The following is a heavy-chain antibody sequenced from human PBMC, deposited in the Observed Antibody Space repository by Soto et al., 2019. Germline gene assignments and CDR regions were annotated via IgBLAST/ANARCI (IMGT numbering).Heavy chain of an antibody. CDR1: GFIFSNYL. CDR3: ASRPPEVNYYGVFDY. J-gene: IGHJ4*02. D-gene: IGHD3-3*01. V-gene: IGHV3-7*03. Sequence: PGGSLRLSCAGSGFIFSNYLMTWVRQAPGKGLEWVANIKQDGIETYYVDSVKGRFTISRDNAKSSLYLQMNDLRAEDTAVYYCASRPPEVNYYGVFDYWGQGALVTVSS. CDR2: IKQDGIET.